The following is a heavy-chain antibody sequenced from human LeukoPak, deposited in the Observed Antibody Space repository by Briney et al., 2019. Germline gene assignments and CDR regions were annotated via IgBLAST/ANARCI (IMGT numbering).Heavy chain of an antibody. D-gene: IGHD2-2*01. J-gene: IGHJ4*02. CDR1: AYKFSSYG. CDR3: ARDVVPAAVAIGGY. CDR2: ISAYNGNT. Sequence: ASAKLSCNASAYKFSSYGITWVRSAPGQGLEWLGWISAYNGNTNYAQKLQGRVTLTTDTSTSTAYMELRSLRSDDTAVYYCARDVVPAAVAIGGYWGQGTLVTVSS. V-gene: IGHV1-18*01.